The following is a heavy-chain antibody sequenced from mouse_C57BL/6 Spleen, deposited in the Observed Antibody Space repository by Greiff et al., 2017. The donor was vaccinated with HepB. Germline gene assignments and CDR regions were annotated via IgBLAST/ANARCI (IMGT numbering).Heavy chain of an antibody. CDR1: GFTFSDYG. J-gene: IGHJ3*01. CDR3: ARGYYYGSSPALFAY. V-gene: IGHV5-17*01. Sequence: EVQVVESGGGLVKPGGSLKLSCAASGFTFSDYGMHWVRQAPEKGLEWVAYISSGSSTIYYADTVKGRFTISRDNAKNTLFLQMTSLRSEDTAMYYCARGYYYGSSPALFAYWGQGTLFTVSA. CDR2: ISSGSSTI. D-gene: IGHD1-1*01.